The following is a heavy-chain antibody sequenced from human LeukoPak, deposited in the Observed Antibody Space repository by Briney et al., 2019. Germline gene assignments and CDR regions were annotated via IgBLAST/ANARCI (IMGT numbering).Heavy chain of an antibody. CDR2: IYPGDSDT. J-gene: IGHJ4*02. Sequence: GESLKISCKGSGYSFTSYWIGWGRQTPGKGLEWMGIIYPGDSDTRYSPSFQGQVTISADKSISTAYLQWSSLKASDTAMYYCARHGPTYYDSSGYLVDYWGQGTLVTVSS. CDR1: GYSFTSYW. V-gene: IGHV5-51*01. D-gene: IGHD3-22*01. CDR3: ARHGPTYYDSSGYLVDY.